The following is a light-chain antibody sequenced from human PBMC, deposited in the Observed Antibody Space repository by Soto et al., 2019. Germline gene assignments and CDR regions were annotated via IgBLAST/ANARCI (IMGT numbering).Light chain of an antibody. CDR2: GAS. J-gene: IGKJ2*01. V-gene: IGKV3-20*01. Sequence: EIVLTQSPGTLSLSPGERATLSCRASQSVGSSYLAWYQQKPGQAPRLLLYGASSRATGTPDRFSGSGSGTDFTLTISRLEPEDFAVYYCQQYGSLYTFRQGTKLEIK. CDR1: QSVGSSY. CDR3: QQYGSLYT.